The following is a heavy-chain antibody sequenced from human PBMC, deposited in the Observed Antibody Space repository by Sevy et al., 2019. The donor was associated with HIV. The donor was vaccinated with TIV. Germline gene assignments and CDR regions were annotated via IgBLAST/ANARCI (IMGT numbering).Heavy chain of an antibody. CDR2: ISGGLRK. Sequence: GGSLRLSCATSGFTVSSNSMSWVRQAPGKGLEWVSVISGGLRKYYADSVKGRFTICRDNSENTLYLQMSSLKAEDTAVYYSTRDQWDHGSGSFYCASWGQGTLVTVSS. CDR1: GFTVSSNS. CDR3: TRDQWDHGSGSFYCAS. J-gene: IGHJ4*02. V-gene: IGHV3-53*01. D-gene: IGHD3-10*01.